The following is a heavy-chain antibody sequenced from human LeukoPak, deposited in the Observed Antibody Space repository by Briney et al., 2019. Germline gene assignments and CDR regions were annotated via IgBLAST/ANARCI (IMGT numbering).Heavy chain of an antibody. J-gene: IGHJ4*02. CDR2: ISSSSGTI. V-gene: IGHV3-48*02. D-gene: IGHD5-24*01. Sequence: GGSLRLSCAASGFTFSSYSMHWVRQAPGKGLEWVSYISSSSGTIYYADSVKGRFTISRDNAKNSLYLQMDSLRDEDTAVYYCARAAYNAADYWGQGTLVTVSS. CDR1: GFTFSSYS. CDR3: ARAAYNAADY.